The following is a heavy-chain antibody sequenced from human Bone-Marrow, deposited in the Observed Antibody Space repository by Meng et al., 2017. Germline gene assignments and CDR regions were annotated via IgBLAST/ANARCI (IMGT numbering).Heavy chain of an antibody. CDR1: EFTFSSYA. CDR3: ARDLSDTSMVAHIDY. CDR2: ISYDGSNE. Sequence: QVQLVESGGGVVQPGRSLRLSCAASEFTFSSYAMHWVRQAPGKGLEWVAVISYDGSNEIYADSVKGRFTISRDNSKNTLYLQMNSLRTEDTAVYYCARDLSDTSMVAHIDYWGQGTLVTVSS. J-gene: IGHJ4*02. D-gene: IGHD5-18*01. V-gene: IGHV3-30-3*01.